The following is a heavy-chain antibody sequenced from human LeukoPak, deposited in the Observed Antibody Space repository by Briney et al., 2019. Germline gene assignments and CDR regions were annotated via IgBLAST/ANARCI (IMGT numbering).Heavy chain of an antibody. CDR2: IYPGDSDT. CDR1: GYSFTSYW. D-gene: IGHD2-2*01. J-gene: IGHJ6*03. CDR3: ARHLRYCSSTSCSSYMDV. V-gene: IGHV5-51*01. Sequence: GESLKISCKGSGYSFTSYWIGWVRQMPGKGLEWMGIIYPGDSDTRYSPSFQGQVTISADKSISTAYLQWSSLKASDTAMYYCARHLRYCSSTSCSSYMDVWGKGTTVTVSS.